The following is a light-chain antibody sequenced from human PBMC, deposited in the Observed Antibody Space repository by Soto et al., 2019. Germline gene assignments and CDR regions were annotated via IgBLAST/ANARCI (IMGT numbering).Light chain of an antibody. CDR3: SSYVGSNIWV. V-gene: IGLV2-8*01. CDR2: EVS. CDR1: SSDVGGYNY. Sequence: QSVLTQPPSASGSPGQSVTISCTGTSSDVGGYNYVSWYQQHPGKAPKFMIYEVSKRPSGVPDRFSGSKSGNTASLTVSGLQAEDEADYYCSSYVGSNIWVFGGGTKLTVL. J-gene: IGLJ3*02.